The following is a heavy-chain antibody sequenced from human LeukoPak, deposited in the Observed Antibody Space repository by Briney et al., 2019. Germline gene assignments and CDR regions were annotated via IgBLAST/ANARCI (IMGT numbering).Heavy chain of an antibody. Sequence: PGGSLRLSCAASGFTFSSYGMHWVRQAPGKGLEWVAFIRYDGSNKYYADSVKGRFTISRDNSKNTLYLQMNSLRAEDTAVYYCAKDLITMVRGVISPFDYWGQGTLVTVSP. V-gene: IGHV3-30*02. D-gene: IGHD3-10*01. CDR1: GFTFSSYG. CDR3: AKDLITMVRGVISPFDY. CDR2: IRYDGSNK. J-gene: IGHJ4*02.